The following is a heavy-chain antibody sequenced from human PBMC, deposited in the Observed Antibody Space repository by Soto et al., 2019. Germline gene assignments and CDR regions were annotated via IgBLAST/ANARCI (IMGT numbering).Heavy chain of an antibody. J-gene: IGHJ4*02. CDR1: GYSFANYW. CDR2: IYPSDSDT. CDR3: ARGDSSDYSTATPADY. V-gene: IGHV5-51*01. Sequence: GESLKISCSGSGYSFANYWIGWVRQMPGKGLEWMGIIYPSDSDTRYSPSFQGQVTISADKSISTACLQWNSLKASDTAMYFCARGDSSDYSTATPADYWGQGTLVTVS. D-gene: IGHD3-22*01.